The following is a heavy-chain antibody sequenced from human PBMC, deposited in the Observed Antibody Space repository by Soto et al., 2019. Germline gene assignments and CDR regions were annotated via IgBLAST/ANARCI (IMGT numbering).Heavy chain of an antibody. CDR2: IIPILGIA. CDR3: ASDLTHLSYFDY. V-gene: IGHV1-69*02. Sequence: ASVKVSCKASGGTFSSYTISWVRQAPGQGLEWMGRIIPILGIANYAQKFQGRVTITADKSTSTAYMELSSLRSEDTAVYYCASDLTHLSYFDYWGQGTLVTVSS. CDR1: GGTFSSYT. J-gene: IGHJ4*02. D-gene: IGHD3-3*02.